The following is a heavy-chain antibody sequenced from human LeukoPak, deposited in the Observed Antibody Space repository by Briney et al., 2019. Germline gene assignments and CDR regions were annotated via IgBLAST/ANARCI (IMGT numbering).Heavy chain of an antibody. CDR3: AREMEYCSSTSCSVYGAFDI. CDR2: IYYSGST. CDR1: GFTFNSYA. D-gene: IGHD2-2*01. V-gene: IGHV4-31*02. J-gene: IGHJ3*02. Sequence: LRLSCTASGFTFNSYAMSWVRQAPGKGLEWIGCIYYSGSTYYNPSLKSRVTISVDTSKNQFSLKLSSVTAADTAVYYCAREMEYCSSTSCSVYGAFDIWGQGTMVTVSS.